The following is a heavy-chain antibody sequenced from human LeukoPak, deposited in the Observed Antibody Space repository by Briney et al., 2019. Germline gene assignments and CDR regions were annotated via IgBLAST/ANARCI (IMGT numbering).Heavy chain of an antibody. D-gene: IGHD3-10*01. Sequence: RASVKVSCKASGYTFTSYDINWVRQATGQGLEWMGWMNANSGNTGYAQKFQGRVTMTRNTSISTAYMELSSLRSEDTAVYYCARQLWFGEKNWFDPWGQGTLVTVSS. CDR3: ARQLWFGEKNWFDP. V-gene: IGHV1-8*01. CDR1: GYTFTSYD. CDR2: MNANSGNT. J-gene: IGHJ5*02.